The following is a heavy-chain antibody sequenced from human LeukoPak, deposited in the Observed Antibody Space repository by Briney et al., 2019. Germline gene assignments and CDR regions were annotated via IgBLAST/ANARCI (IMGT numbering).Heavy chain of an antibody. CDR1: GFTFSSYA. CDR3: AKSREQWLVHWFDP. V-gene: IGHV3-23*01. Sequence: GGSLRLSCAASGFTFSSYAMSWVRQAPGKGLEWVSAISGSGGSTYYADSVKGRFTISRDNSKNTLYLQMNSLSAEDTAVYYCAKSREQWLVHWFDPWGQGTLVTVSS. CDR2: ISGSGGST. D-gene: IGHD6-19*01. J-gene: IGHJ5*02.